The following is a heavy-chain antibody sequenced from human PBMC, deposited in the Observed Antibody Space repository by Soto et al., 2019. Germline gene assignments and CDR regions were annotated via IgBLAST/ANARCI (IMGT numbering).Heavy chain of an antibody. CDR3: ARAVGHFDY. CDR2: INHSGST. J-gene: IGHJ4*02. V-gene: IGHV4-34*01. CDR1: GVSFSGYY. Sequence: SETLSLTCAVYGVSFSGYYWSWIRQPPGKGLEWIGEINHSGSTNYNPSLKSRVTISVDTSKNQFSLKLSSVTAADTAVYYCARAVGHFDYWGQGTLVTVSS.